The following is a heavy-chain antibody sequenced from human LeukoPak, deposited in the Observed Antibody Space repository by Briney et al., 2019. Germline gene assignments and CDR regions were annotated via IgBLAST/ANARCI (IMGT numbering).Heavy chain of an antibody. J-gene: IGHJ4*02. V-gene: IGHV1-2*02. Sequence: EASVKVTCKASGYTFTGCYMHWVRQAPGQGLEWMGWINPNSGGTNYAQKFQGRVTMTRDTSISTAYMELSRLRSDDTAVYYCARDKMYDYGDYAWSGRFDYWGQGTLVTVSS. CDR2: INPNSGGT. CDR3: ARDKMYDYGDYAWSGRFDY. CDR1: GYTFTGCY. D-gene: IGHD4-17*01.